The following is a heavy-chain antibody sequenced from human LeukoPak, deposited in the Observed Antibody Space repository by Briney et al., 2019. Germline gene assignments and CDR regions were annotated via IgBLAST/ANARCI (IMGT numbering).Heavy chain of an antibody. J-gene: IGHJ6*03. Sequence: SQTLSLTCTVSGGSISSGGYYWSWIRQPPGKGLEWIGYIYHSGSTYYNPSLKSRVTISVDRSKNQFSLKLSSVTAADTAVYYCARISNKRYYYMDVWGKGTTVTVSS. CDR3: ARISNKRYYYMDV. CDR2: IYHSGST. V-gene: IGHV4-30-2*01. D-gene: IGHD4-11*01. CDR1: GGSISSGGYY.